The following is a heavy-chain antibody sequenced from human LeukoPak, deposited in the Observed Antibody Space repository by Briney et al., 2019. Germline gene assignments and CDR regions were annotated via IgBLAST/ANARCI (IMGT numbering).Heavy chain of an antibody. J-gene: IGHJ4*02. Sequence: SGGSLRLSCAASGFTFSNYMMHWVRQAPGKGLVWVSRIKGDGITITYADSVKGRFTISRDNAENTLYLQMNSLRAEDTAVYYCLRDLNWSLDQWGQGTLVTVSS. CDR2: IKGDGITI. CDR3: LRDLNWSLDQ. CDR1: GFTFSNYM. D-gene: IGHD1-20*01. V-gene: IGHV3-74*01.